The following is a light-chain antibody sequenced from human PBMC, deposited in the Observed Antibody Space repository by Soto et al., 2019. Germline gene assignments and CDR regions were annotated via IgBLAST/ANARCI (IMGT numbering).Light chain of an antibody. J-gene: IGKJ4*01. V-gene: IGKV3-15*01. CDR2: DAS. CDR1: QNINSN. CDR3: QQYNFWPPLT. Sequence: EIVMTQSPATLSVSPGERATLSCRASQNINSNLAWYRQKPGQAPRLLISDASTRATGVPARFSGSGSGTEFTLTISSRQSEDSGIYYCQQYNFWPPLTFVGGTKVEIK.